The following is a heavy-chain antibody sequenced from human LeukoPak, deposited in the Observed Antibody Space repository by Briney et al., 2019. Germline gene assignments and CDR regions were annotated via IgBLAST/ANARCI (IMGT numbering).Heavy chain of an antibody. J-gene: IGHJ4*02. CDR3: ARDRVHGEVSFDY. Sequence: PSETLSLTCTVSGDSISSSSYYWGWIRQPPGKGLEWIGSIYHSGSTYYNPSLKSRVTISVDTSKNQFSLKLSSVTAADTAVYYCARDRVHGEVSFDYWGQGTLVTVSS. CDR1: GDSISSSSYY. D-gene: IGHD3-16*01. V-gene: IGHV4-39*07. CDR2: IYHSGST.